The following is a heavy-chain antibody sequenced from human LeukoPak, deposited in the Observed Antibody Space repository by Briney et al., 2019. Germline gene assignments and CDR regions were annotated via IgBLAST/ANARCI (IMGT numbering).Heavy chain of an antibody. D-gene: IGHD3-16*02. CDR2: MNPNSGNT. V-gene: IGHV1-8*01. CDR1: GYTFTSYD. J-gene: IGHJ4*02. Sequence: ASVKVSCKASGYTFTSYDINWVRQATGQGLEWMGWMNPNSGNTGYAQKFQGRVIMTRNTSISTAYMELSSLRSEDTAVYYCARGGYYDYVWGSYRYTGLDYWGQGTLVTVSS. CDR3: ARGGYYDYVWGSYRYTGLDY.